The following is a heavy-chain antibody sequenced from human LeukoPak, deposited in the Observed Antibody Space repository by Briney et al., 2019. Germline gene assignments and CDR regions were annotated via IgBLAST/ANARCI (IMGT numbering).Heavy chain of an antibody. CDR3: AKDPPRLELHFDI. J-gene: IGHJ3*02. CDR2: INPNSGGT. CDR1: GYTFTDYY. Sequence: ASVKVSCKASGYTFTDYYLHWVRQAPGQGLEWMGWINPNSGGTSFAQKFQGRVTMTRDTSISTAYMELSRLRSDDTAMYYCAKDPPRLELHFDIWGQGTMVTVSS. D-gene: IGHD1-7*01. V-gene: IGHV1-2*02.